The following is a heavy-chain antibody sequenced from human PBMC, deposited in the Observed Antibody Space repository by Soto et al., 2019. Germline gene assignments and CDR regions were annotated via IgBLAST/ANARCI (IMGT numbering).Heavy chain of an antibody. V-gene: IGHV4-59*08. D-gene: IGHD5-12*01. Sequence: PSETLSLTCTVSGGSISSYYWSWIRQPPGKGLEWIGYIYYSGSTNYNPSLKSRVTISVDTSKNQFSLKLSSVTAADTAVYYCARHSADWGGYDPQFDYWGQGTLVTVSS. CDR2: IYYSGST. CDR1: GGSISSYY. CDR3: ARHSADWGGYDPQFDY. J-gene: IGHJ4*02.